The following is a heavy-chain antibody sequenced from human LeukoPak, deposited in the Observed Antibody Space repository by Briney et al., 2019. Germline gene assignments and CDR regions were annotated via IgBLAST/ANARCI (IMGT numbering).Heavy chain of an antibody. CDR2: INPSGGST. D-gene: IGHD6-19*01. CDR1: GYTFTSYY. J-gene: IGHJ6*04. CDR3: ARDRGSGWEVYGMDV. Sequence: GASVKVSCKASGYTFTSYYMHWVRQAPGQGLEWXXXINPSGGSTSYAQKFQGRVTMTRDTSTSTVYIELSSLRSEDTAVYYCARDRGSGWEVYGMDVWGKGTTVTVSS. V-gene: IGHV1-46*01.